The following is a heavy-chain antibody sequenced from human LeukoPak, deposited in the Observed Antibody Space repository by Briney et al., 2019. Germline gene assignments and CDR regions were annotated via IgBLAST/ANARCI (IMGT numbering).Heavy chain of an antibody. D-gene: IGHD3-9*01. V-gene: IGHV3-13*01. CDR3: ARGHMLTGYYNFAWFDP. Sequence: GGSLRLSCAASGFTFSSYDMHWVRQPTGKGLEWVSAIGTAGDTSYSHSVQGRFTISRENAKNSLYLHMNSLSAGDTAVYFCARGHMLTGYYNFAWFDPWGQGTLVTVSS. CDR1: GFTFSSYD. CDR2: IGTAGDT. J-gene: IGHJ5*02.